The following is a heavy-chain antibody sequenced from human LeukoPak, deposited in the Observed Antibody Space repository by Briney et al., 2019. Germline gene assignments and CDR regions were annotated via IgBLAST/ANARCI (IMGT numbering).Heavy chain of an antibody. CDR1: GYTFTSYA. D-gene: IGHD6-13*01. CDR2: SNAGNGNT. V-gene: IGHV1-3*02. Sequence: GASVKVSCKASGYTFTSYAMHWVRQAPGQRLEWMGWSNAGNGNTKYSQEFQGRVTITRDTSASTAYMELSSLRSDDTAVYYCAREGRYSSSWNHDAFDIWGQGTMVTVSS. CDR3: AREGRYSSSWNHDAFDI. J-gene: IGHJ3*02.